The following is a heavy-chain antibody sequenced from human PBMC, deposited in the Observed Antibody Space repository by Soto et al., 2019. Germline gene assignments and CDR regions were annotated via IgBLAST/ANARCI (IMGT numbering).Heavy chain of an antibody. D-gene: IGHD6-13*01. CDR1: GYTFTNHS. CDR3: VRRHVSATGIDWFDP. CDR2: INAANGDT. V-gene: IGHV1-3*01. Sequence: ASVKVSCKASGYTFTNHSIHWVRQSPVQSLEWMGWINAANGDTKYSPKFQGRVTITRDTSASTAYMELSSLRSEDTAVYYCVRRHVSATGIDWFDPWGQGTLVTVSS. J-gene: IGHJ5*02.